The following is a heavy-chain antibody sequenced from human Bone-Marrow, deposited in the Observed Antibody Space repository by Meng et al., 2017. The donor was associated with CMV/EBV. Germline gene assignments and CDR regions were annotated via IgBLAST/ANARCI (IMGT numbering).Heavy chain of an antibody. CDR2: IIPIFGTT. Sequence: SVKVSCKASGGTFSTYAISWVRQAPGQGLEWMGGIIPIFGTTNYAQKFQGRITITTDGSTSTAYMELSTLRSDDTAVYYCARDRLVGATTGYYGRDVWGQGTTVTVYS. J-gene: IGHJ6*02. CDR1: GGTFSTYA. CDR3: ARDRLVGATTGYYGRDV. V-gene: IGHV1-69*05. D-gene: IGHD1-26*01.